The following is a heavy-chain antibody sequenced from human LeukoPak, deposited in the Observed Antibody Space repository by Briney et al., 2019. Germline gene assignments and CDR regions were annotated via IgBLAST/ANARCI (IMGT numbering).Heavy chain of an antibody. V-gene: IGHV4-4*02. D-gene: IGHD6-6*01. CDR3: AREGKPEYSSSSYAFDI. CDR2: IYHSGSA. CDR1: GGSISSNKW. Sequence: SGTLSLTCAVSGGSISSNKWWNWVRQPPGKGLEWIGEIYHSGSANYSPSLKSRVTISVDNSKNQFSLRLSSVTAADTAAYYCAREGKPEYSSSSYAFDIWGQGTMVTVSS. J-gene: IGHJ3*02.